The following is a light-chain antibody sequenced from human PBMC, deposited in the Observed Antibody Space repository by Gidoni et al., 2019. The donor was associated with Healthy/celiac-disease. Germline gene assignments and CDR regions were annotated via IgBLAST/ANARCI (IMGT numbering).Light chain of an antibody. V-gene: IGKV1-39*01. CDR3: QQSYSTPPYT. J-gene: IGKJ2*01. CDR2: AAS. CDR1: QCISSY. Sequence: DIQMTHSLSSLSASVGDRVNLTCRASQCISSYLNWYLHKLGKDPKLLIYAASCLQSEVPSRFSGSGSGTDFTLTISCLQPEDFATYYCQQSYSTPPYTFGQGTKLEIK.